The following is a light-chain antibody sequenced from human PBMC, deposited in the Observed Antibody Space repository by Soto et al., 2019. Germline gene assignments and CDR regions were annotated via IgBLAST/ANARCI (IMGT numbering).Light chain of an antibody. CDR2: DTF. CDR3: QQRSSWFQLT. V-gene: IGKV3D-20*02. Sequence: EIVLTQSLGTLSLSPGERATLSCRASQSVSSSYLAWYQQKPGQAPTLLIYDTFTRATGIPARFSGSGSGTDFTLTICSLGPEDFAVYYCQQRSSWFQLTFGGGTKA. CDR1: QSVSSSY. J-gene: IGKJ4*01.